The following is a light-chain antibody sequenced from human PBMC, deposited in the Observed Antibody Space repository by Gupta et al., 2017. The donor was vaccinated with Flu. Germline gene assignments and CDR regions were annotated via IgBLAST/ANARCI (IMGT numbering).Light chain of an antibody. V-gene: IGLV2-11*01. Sequence: QSALTQPRSVSGSPGQSVTISCTGTSSDVGGYNYVSWYQQHPGKAPKLMIYDVSKRPAGVPGRFSGSKSGNTASLTISGPQAEEEADYYCCSYAGSDTNVFGTGTKVTVL. J-gene: IGLJ1*01. CDR3: CSYAGSDTNV. CDR1: SSDVGGYNY. CDR2: DVS.